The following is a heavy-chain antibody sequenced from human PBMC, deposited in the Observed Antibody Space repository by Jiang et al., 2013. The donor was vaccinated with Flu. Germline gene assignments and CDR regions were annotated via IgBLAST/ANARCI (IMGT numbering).Heavy chain of an antibody. Sequence: TQTLTLTCTFSGFSLSTSGVGVGWIRQPPGKALEWLALIYWDDDKRYSPSLKSRLTITKDTSKNQVVLTMTNMDPVDTATYYCAHSPRGYCSGGSCYVRLWCFDLWGRGTLVTVSS. CDR1: GFSLSTSGVG. J-gene: IGHJ2*01. D-gene: IGHD2-15*01. V-gene: IGHV2-5*02. CDR3: AHSPRGYCSGGSCYVRLWCFDL. CDR2: IYWDDDK.